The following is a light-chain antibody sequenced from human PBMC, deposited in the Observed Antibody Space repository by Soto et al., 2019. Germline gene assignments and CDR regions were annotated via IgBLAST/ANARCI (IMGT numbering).Light chain of an antibody. CDR3: QQYDDLPLT. V-gene: IGKV1-33*01. J-gene: IGKJ5*01. CDR2: DAS. Sequence: DSQRNKSPSSLSLSVGDRVAITYQTRHDIFSYLNWYQQKPGEAPKLLIYDASNLETGVPSRFSGSGYGTDFTFIISSLQAEDIATYYCQQYDDLPLTFGQGTRLEIK. CDR1: HDIFSY.